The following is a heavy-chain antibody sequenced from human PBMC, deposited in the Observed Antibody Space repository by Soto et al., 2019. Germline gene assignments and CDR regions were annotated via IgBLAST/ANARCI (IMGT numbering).Heavy chain of an antibody. CDR1: GFTFSNAW. D-gene: IGHD5-18*01. Sequence: GGSLRLSCAASGFTFSNAWMSWVRQAPGKGLEWVSYISSSSTTIYYADSVKGRFTISRDNAKNSLYLQMNSLRAEDTAVYYCARARYSYGHYYFDYWGQGTLVTVSS. J-gene: IGHJ4*02. CDR2: ISSSSTTI. CDR3: ARARYSYGHYYFDY. V-gene: IGHV3-48*01.